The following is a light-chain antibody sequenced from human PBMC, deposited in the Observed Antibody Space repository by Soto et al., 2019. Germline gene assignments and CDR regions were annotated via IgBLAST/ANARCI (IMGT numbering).Light chain of an antibody. CDR1: QSISTE. CDR3: LQDDDYPLT. V-gene: IGKV1-6*01. CDR2: AAS. J-gene: IGKJ1*01. Sequence: ATQMTQSPSSLSASVGDRVTIACRASQSISTELGWYQQKAGEAPKLLIYAASTLQSGVPPRFSGSGSGTDFTLTISSLQPEDLATYYCLQDDDYPLTFGQGTKVEMK.